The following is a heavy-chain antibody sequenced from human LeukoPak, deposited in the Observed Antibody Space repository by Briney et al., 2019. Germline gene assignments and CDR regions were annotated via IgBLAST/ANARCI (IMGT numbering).Heavy chain of an antibody. CDR1: GFTVTNND. V-gene: IGHV3-53*01. D-gene: IGHD3-16*01. Sequence: PGGSLRLSCAASGFTVTNNDMGWVRQAPGMGLECVSVLNIAGNTYYADSVKGRFTISRDNSKNTLYLQMNTLRAEDTALYYCTTITFGGVIDHWGQGTLVTVSS. CDR3: TTITFGGVIDH. J-gene: IGHJ4*02. CDR2: LNIAGNT.